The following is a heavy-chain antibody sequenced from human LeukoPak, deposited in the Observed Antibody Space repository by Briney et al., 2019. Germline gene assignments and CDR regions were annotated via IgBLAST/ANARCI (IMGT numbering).Heavy chain of an antibody. J-gene: IGHJ4*02. CDR2: IKQDGSEK. Sequence: GGSLRLSCAASGFTFSSYWMSWVRQAPGKGLEWVANIKQDGSEKYYVDSVKGRFTISRDNAKNSLYLQMNSLRAEDTAVYYCARETYYYDSSGYYFNFDYWGQGTLVTVSS. CDR3: ARETYYYDSSGYYFNFDY. CDR1: GFTFSSYW. V-gene: IGHV3-7*03. D-gene: IGHD3-22*01.